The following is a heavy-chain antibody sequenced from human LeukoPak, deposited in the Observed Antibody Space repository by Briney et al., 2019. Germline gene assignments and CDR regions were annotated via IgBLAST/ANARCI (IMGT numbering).Heavy chain of an antibody. CDR2: INPNSGNT. V-gene: IGHV1-8*02. J-gene: IGHJ6*03. CDR3: AVAPGPGYYYYYMDV. Sequence: GASVKVSCKASGYTFTGYYMHWVRQAPGQGLEWMGWINPNSGNTGYAQKFQGRVTMTRNTSISTAYMELSSLRSEDTAVYYCAVAPGPGYYYYYMDVWGKGTTVTISS. CDR1: GYTFTGYY. D-gene: IGHD5-12*01.